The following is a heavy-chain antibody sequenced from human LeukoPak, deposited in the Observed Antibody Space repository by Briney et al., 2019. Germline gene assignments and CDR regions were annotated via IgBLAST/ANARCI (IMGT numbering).Heavy chain of an antibody. D-gene: IGHD3-3*01. CDR1: GFTFRTYA. CDR3: ARASPSYDFWSGYSN. Sequence: GGSLRLSCAASGFTFRTYAMSWVRQAPGKGLEWVSATNDGGGFAYYADSVKGRCTISRDNSRNTLYLQMNSLRAEDTAVYFCARASPSYDFWSGYSNWGQGTLVTVSS. J-gene: IGHJ4*02. CDR2: TNDGGGFA. V-gene: IGHV3-23*01.